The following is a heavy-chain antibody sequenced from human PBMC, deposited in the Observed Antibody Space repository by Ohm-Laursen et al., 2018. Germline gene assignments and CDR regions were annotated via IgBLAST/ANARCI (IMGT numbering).Heavy chain of an antibody. CDR1: VGPSVVTT. J-gene: IGHJ3*02. CDR2: SITVGAP. Sequence: SDTLSLTWLSMVGPSVVTTGAGSGSPQGRDWSGLGISITVGAPTTTPSLKSRVTFSEDTSKKQLSLNLNFLTAADTALYYCARHPSNPDAFDIWGQGTMVTVSS. D-gene: IGHD1-14*01. CDR3: ARHPSNPDAFDI. V-gene: IGHV4-59*08.